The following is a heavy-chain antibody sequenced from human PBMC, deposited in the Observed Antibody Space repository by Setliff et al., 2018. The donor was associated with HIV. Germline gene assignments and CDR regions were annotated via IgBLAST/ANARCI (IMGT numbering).Heavy chain of an antibody. D-gene: IGHD3-9*01. CDR2: ISSSGAHI. J-gene: IGHJ6*02. CDR3: ARGGRLQYFDWPSYAMDV. V-gene: IGHV3-21*06. CDR1: EFTFSSYS. Sequence: PGESLKLSCAASEFTFSSYSMNWVRQAPGKGLEWVASISSSGAHIFYADSLKGRFTISRDNGKNLLYLQMNSLRAEDTAVYYCARGGRLQYFDWPSYAMDVWGQGTTVTVS.